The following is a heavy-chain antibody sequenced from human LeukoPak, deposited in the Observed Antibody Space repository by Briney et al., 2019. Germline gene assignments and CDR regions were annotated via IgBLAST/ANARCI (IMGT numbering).Heavy chain of an antibody. CDR1: GFTFSSYE. CDR2: ISRSGSTI. CDR3: ARSTTIQVWPHMDV. Sequence: GGSLRLSCAASGFTFSSYEMNWVRQAPGRGLEWVSYISRSGSTIYYADSVKGLFTISRDNAKNSLYLQINSLRAEDTAVYYCARSTTIQVWPHMDVWGKGTTVTVSS. V-gene: IGHV3-48*03. J-gene: IGHJ6*03. D-gene: IGHD5-18*01.